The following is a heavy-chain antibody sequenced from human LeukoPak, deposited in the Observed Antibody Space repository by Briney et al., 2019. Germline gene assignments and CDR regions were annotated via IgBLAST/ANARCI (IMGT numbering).Heavy chain of an antibody. J-gene: IGHJ4*02. D-gene: IGHD6-19*01. CDR1: GFTVSSNY. V-gene: IGHV3-53*01. CDR3: ASYQSYSSGWYYFDY. Sequence: GVLRLSCAASGFTVSSNYMSWVRQAPGKGLEWVSVIYSGGSTYYADSVKGRFTIFRDNSKNTVYLQMNSLRAEDTAVYYCASYQSYSSGWYYFDYWGQGTLVTVSS. CDR2: IYSGGST.